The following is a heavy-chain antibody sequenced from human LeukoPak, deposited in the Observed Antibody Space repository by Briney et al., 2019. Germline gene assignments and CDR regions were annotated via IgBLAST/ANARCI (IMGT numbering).Heavy chain of an antibody. J-gene: IGHJ4*02. CDR2: IYYSGST. CDR1: GGSISSYY. D-gene: IGHD2-21*02. V-gene: IGHV4-59*01. CDR3: ASGDRTYFDY. Sequence: SETLSLTCTVSGGSISSYYWSWIRQPPGKGLEWIGYIYYSGSTNYNPSLKSRVTISVDTSKNQFSLKLSSVTAADTAVYYCASGDRTYFDYWGQGTLVTVSS.